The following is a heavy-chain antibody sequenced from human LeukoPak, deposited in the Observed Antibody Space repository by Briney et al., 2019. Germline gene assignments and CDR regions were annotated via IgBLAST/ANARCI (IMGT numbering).Heavy chain of an antibody. V-gene: IGHV4-39*01. CDR1: GGSISSSSYY. CDR3: ARLPVIAAAGAFDI. Sequence: KPSETLSLTCTVSGGSISSSSYYWGWIRQPPGKGLEWIGSINYSGSTYYNPSLKSRVTISVDTSKNQFSLKLSSVTAADTAVYYCARLPVIAAAGAFDIWGQGTMVTVSS. CDR2: INYSGST. J-gene: IGHJ3*02. D-gene: IGHD6-13*01.